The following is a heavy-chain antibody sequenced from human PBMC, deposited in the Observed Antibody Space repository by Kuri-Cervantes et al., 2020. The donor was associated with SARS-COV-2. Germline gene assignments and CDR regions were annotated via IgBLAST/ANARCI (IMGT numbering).Heavy chain of an antibody. J-gene: IGHJ4*02. V-gene: IGHV3-48*01. D-gene: IGHD1-1*01. Sequence: GESLKISCAASGFTFSSYSMNWVRQAPGKGLEWVSYISSSSGTIYYADSVKGRFTISRDNAKNSLYLQMNSLRVEDTAVYYCARLGDGLEKDWGQGTLVTVSS. CDR1: GFTFSSYS. CDR3: ARLGDGLEKD. CDR2: ISSSSGTI.